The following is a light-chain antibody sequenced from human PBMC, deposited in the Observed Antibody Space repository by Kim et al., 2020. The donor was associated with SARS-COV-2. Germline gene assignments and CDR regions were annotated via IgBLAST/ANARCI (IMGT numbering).Light chain of an antibody. Sequence: VMTQSPDSLAVSLGERATINCKSSQNLLYDFNNKNYLTWYQQKPGQPPKLLIYEASTRESGVPDRFIGSGSGTDFTLTITSLQAEDVAVYYCQQYFSTLITFGQGTRLEIK. CDR3: QQYFSTLIT. CDR1: QNLLYDFNNKNY. V-gene: IGKV4-1*01. CDR2: EAS. J-gene: IGKJ5*01.